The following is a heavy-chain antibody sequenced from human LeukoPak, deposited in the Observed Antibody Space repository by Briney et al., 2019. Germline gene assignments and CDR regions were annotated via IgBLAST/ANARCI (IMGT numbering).Heavy chain of an antibody. Sequence: SETLSLTCTVSGCSVSSGSYYWSWIRQPAGKGLDWIGRIYTSGSTNYNPSLKSRVTISVDTAKNQFSLKLSSVTATDTATYYCARDRPDCSSTRSYYYFEDRGQGTLVTVSS. D-gene: IGHD2-2*01. CDR3: ARDRPDCSSTRSYYYFED. CDR1: GCSVSSGSYY. V-gene: IGHV4-61*02. CDR2: IYTSGST. J-gene: IGHJ4*02.